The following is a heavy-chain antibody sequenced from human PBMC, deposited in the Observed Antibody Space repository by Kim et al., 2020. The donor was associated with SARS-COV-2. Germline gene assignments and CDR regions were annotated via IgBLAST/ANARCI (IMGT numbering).Heavy chain of an antibody. CDR3: TAHANDFWSGYGY. J-gene: IGHJ4*02. D-gene: IGHD3-3*01. V-gene: IGHV3-23*01. Sequence: YADSVKGRFTISRDNSKNTLYLQMNSLRAEDTAVYYCTAHANDFWSGYGYWGQGTLVTVSS.